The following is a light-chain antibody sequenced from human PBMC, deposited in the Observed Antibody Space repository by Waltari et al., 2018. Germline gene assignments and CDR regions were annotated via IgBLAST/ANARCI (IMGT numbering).Light chain of an antibody. CDR3: SSYTRSSTWV. Sequence: HSALTQPASVSGSPGQSITISCTGTSSDVAAYDYVSWYQQYPGKAPKLMIYDVRNRPLGVSNRFSGSKSGITASLSISGVQAEDEAYYYCSSYTRSSTWVFGGGTKLTVL. J-gene: IGLJ3*02. V-gene: IGLV2-14*03. CDR1: SSDVAAYDY. CDR2: DVR.